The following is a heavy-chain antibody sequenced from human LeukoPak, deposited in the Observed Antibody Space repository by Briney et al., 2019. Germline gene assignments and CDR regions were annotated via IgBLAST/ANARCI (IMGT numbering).Heavy chain of an antibody. Sequence: PGGSLRLSRAASGFTFSNYWMTWVRQAPGKGLEWVANMKPDGSEEYYVDSVRGRFTVSRDNARNSLYLQMDSLRAEDTAVYYCAREGGGGGYYSDSYGHPHFDCWGPGTLVTVSS. CDR1: GFTFSNYW. CDR2: MKPDGSEE. J-gene: IGHJ4*02. D-gene: IGHD3-22*01. CDR3: AREGGGGGYYSDSYGHPHFDC. V-gene: IGHV3-7*01.